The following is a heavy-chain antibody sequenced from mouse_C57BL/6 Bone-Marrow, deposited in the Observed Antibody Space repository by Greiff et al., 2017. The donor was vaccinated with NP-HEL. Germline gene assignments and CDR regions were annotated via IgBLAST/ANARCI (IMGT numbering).Heavy chain of an antibody. Sequence: VQLQESGAELARPGASVKMSCKASGYTFTSYTMHWVKQRPGQGLEWIGYINPSSGYTKYNQKFKDKATLTADKSSSTAYMQLSSLTSEDSAVYYCALRWRFDYWGQGTTLTVSS. CDR1: GYTFTSYT. D-gene: IGHD1-1*01. V-gene: IGHV1-4*01. CDR2: INPSSGYT. J-gene: IGHJ2*01. CDR3: ALRWRFDY.